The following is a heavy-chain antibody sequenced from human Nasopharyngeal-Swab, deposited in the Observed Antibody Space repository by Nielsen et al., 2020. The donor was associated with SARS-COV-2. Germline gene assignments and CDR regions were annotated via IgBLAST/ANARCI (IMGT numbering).Heavy chain of an antibody. J-gene: IGHJ4*02. D-gene: IGHD3-22*01. CDR2: ISWNSGSI. Sequence: SLEISCAASGFTFDDYAMHWVRQAPGKGLEWVSGISWNSGSIGYADSVKGRFTISRDNAKNSLYLQMNSLRAEDTALYYCAKDYYDSSGYFDYWGQGTLVTVSS. V-gene: IGHV3-9*01. CDR3: AKDYYDSSGYFDY. CDR1: GFTFDDYA.